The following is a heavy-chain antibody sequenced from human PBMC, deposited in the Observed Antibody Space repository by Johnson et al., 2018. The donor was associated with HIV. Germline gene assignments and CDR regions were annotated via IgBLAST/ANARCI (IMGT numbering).Heavy chain of an antibody. J-gene: IGHJ3*02. D-gene: IGHD3-9*01. CDR3: ARGDPDLRYVDWLGAFDM. CDR2: ISYDGSNK. CDR1: GFTFSSYA. V-gene: IGHV3-30-3*01. Sequence: QMQLVESGGGVVQPGRSLRLSCAASGFTFSSYAMHWVRQAPGKGLEWVAVISYDGSNKYYADSVKGRFTISRDNSKNSLYLQMNSLRAEDTAVYYCARGDPDLRYVDWLGAFDMWGQGTVVTVSS.